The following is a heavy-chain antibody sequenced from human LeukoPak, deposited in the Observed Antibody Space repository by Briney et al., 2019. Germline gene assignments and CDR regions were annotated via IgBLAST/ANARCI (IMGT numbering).Heavy chain of an antibody. Sequence: SETLSLTCADYGGSFSGYYWSWIRQPPGKGLEWIGEINHSGSTNYNPSLKSRVTISVDTSKNQFSLKLSSVTAADTAVYYCARSDYVWGSYRYKWFDPWGQGTLATVSS. CDR1: GGSFSGYY. CDR3: ARSDYVWGSYRYKWFDP. V-gene: IGHV4-34*01. D-gene: IGHD3-16*02. J-gene: IGHJ5*02. CDR2: INHSGST.